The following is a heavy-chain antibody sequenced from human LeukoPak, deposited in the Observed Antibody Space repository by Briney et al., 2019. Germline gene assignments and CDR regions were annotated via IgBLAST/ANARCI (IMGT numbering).Heavy chain of an antibody. V-gene: IGHV3-23*01. Sequence: GGSLRLSCAASGFTFSSYAMSWVRQAPGKGLEWVSAISGSGGSTYYADPVKGRFTISRDNSKNTLYLQMNSLRAEDTAVYYCAKGRRAARASYYYYYMDVWGKGTTVTVSS. J-gene: IGHJ6*03. CDR1: GFTFSSYA. CDR3: AKGRRAARASYYYYYMDV. CDR2: ISGSGGST. D-gene: IGHD6-6*01.